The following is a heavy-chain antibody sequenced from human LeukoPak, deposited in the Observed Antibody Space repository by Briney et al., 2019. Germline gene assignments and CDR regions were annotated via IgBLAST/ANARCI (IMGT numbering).Heavy chain of an antibody. CDR3: ARGVRGSYGTDL. J-gene: IGHJ5*02. Sequence: GGSLRLSCAASGFTFSSDWMHWVRQAPGQGRVWVSRISPAGSSTNYADSVKGPFTISRDNAMNTLYLHLNSLRAADTAVYYCARGVRGSYGTDLWGQGTLVTVSS. V-gene: IGHV3-74*01. CDR1: GFTFSSDW. D-gene: IGHD1-26*01. CDR2: ISPAGSST.